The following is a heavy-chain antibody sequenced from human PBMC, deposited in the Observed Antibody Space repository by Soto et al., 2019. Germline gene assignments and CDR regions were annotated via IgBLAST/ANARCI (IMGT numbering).Heavy chain of an antibody. Sequence: PSETLSLTCTVSGGSISSYYWSWIRQPPGKGLEWIGYIYYSGSTNYNPSLKSRVTISVDTSKNQFSLKLSSVTAADTAVYYCARGDYYDSSGYYAFDIWGQGTMVTVSS. J-gene: IGHJ3*02. CDR3: ARGDYYDSSGYYAFDI. CDR2: IYYSGST. D-gene: IGHD3-22*01. CDR1: GGSISSYY. V-gene: IGHV4-59*08.